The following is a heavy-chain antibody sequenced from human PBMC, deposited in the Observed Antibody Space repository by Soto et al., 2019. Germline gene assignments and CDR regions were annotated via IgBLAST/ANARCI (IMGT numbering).Heavy chain of an antibody. V-gene: IGHV1-18*01. CDR1: GYTFTSYG. Sequence: ASVKVSCKASGYTFTSYGISWVRQAPGQGLEWMGWISAYNGNTNYAQKQQGRVTMTTDTPTSTAYMELRSLRSDDTSLYYCARESSGWWLRYYYFDYWGQGTLVTVSS. CDR2: ISAYNGNT. CDR3: ARESSGWWLRYYYFDY. J-gene: IGHJ4*02. D-gene: IGHD5-12*01.